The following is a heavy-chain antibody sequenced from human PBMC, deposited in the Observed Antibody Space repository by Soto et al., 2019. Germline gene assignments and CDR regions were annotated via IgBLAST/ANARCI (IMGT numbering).Heavy chain of an antibody. CDR1: GGSFTSNNW. CDR3: ARRRRYDFNWFDP. V-gene: IGHV4-4*02. CDR2: IYYSGST. D-gene: IGHD3-3*01. Sequence: SETLSLTCAVSGGSFTSNNWWTWVRQPPGQGLEWIGGIYYSGSTYYNPSLKSRVTISVDTSKNQFSLKLSSVTAADTAVYYCARRRRYDFNWFDPWGQGTLVTAPQ. J-gene: IGHJ5*02.